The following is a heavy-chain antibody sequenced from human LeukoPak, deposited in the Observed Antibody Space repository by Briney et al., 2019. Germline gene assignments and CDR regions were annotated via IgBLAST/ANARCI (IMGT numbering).Heavy chain of an antibody. CDR1: GGSISSSSYF. Sequence: SETLSLTCTVSGGSISSSSYFWGWIRQPPGKGLEWIGSFYSSGNTYYNPSLKSRVTISVDTSKNQFSLKLSSVTAADTAVYYCARRSDGGSPWFDPWGQGTLVTVSS. V-gene: IGHV4-39*01. CDR3: ARRSDGGSPWFDP. J-gene: IGHJ5*02. CDR2: FYSSGNT. D-gene: IGHD2-15*01.